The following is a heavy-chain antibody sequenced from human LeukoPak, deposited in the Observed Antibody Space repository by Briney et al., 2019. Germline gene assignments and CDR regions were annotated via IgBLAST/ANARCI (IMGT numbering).Heavy chain of an antibody. V-gene: IGHV7-4-1*02. D-gene: IGHD2-15*01. Sequence: ASVKVSCKASRYTFSNYGMNWVRQAPGQGLEWMGWINTNSGNPTYAQGFTGRFVFSLDTSVNTAYLQIRRLKAEDTAIYYCARGSVVVAGAYYYMDVWGKGTTVTVSS. J-gene: IGHJ6*03. CDR2: INTNSGNP. CDR1: RYTFSNYG. CDR3: ARGSVVVAGAYYYMDV.